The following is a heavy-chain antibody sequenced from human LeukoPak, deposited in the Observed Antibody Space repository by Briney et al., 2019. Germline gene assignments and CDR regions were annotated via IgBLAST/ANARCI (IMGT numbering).Heavy chain of an antibody. CDR3: ARERNIVVVPAAGYGMDV. CDR2: INHSGST. CDR1: GGSFSGYY. J-gene: IGHJ6*02. D-gene: IGHD2-2*01. Sequence: PSETLSLTCAVYGGSFSGYYWSGIRQPPGKGLEGMGEINHSGSTNYNPSLKSRVTISVETFNKQFSLKLSSVTAADTAVYYCARERNIVVVPAAGYGMDVWGQGTTVTVSS. V-gene: IGHV4-34*01.